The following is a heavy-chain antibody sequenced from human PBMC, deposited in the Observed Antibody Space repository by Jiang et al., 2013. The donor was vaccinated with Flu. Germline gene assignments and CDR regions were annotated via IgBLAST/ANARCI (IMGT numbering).Heavy chain of an antibody. Sequence: QTLSLTCAVSGYSISSGYYWGWIRQPPGKGLEWIGSIYHSGSTYYNPSLKSRVTISVDTSKNQFSLKLSSVTAADTAVYYCARRGTYYYTFDYWGQGTLVTVSS. CDR3: ARRGTYYYTFDY. D-gene: IGHD3-22*01. CDR1: GYSISSGYY. CDR2: IYHSGST. J-gene: IGHJ4*02. V-gene: IGHV4-38-2*01.